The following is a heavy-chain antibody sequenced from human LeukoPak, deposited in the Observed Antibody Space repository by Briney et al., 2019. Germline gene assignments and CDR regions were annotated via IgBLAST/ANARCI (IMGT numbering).Heavy chain of an antibody. Sequence: ASVKVSCKASGYTFTGYYMHWVRQAPGQGLEWMGWISAYNGNTNYAQKLQGRVTMTTDTSTSTAYMELRSLRSDDTAVYYCARVGYSTYFDWYYYYYGMDVWGQGTTVTVSS. J-gene: IGHJ6*02. D-gene: IGHD3-9*01. CDR2: ISAYNGNT. CDR3: ARVGYSTYFDWYYYYYGMDV. V-gene: IGHV1-18*04. CDR1: GYTFTGYY.